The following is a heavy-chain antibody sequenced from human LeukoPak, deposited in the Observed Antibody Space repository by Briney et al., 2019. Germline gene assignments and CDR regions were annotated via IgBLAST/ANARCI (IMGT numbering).Heavy chain of an antibody. CDR1: GDPLSCVREY. J-gene: IGHJ6*03. Sequence: SQTLSLTRSLSGDPLSCVREYWSWIRQPAGKGLEWIGLIYASGSSDYNPSLKSRVTISVDMSKNQFSLRLSSVTAADTAVYYCARDGGGRYSSGSLYYYYYMDVWGKGTTVTVSS. V-gene: IGHV4-61*02. D-gene: IGHD1-26*01. CDR2: IYASGSS. CDR3: ARDGGGRYSSGSLYYYYYMDV.